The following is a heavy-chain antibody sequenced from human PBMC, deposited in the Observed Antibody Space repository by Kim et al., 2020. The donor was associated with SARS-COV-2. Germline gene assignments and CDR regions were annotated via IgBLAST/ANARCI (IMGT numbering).Heavy chain of an antibody. Sequence: SETLSLTCTVSGGSIATTYYWGWIRQPPGKGLEWIGSLYYSGDIYYNPSLKSRVTISVDTSTNQFSLKLSSVTAADRAVYYCARIGLYGTGILVDYWGQGTLVPVSS. CDR1: GGSIATTYY. CDR3: ARIGLYGTGILVDY. CDR2: LYYSGDI. D-gene: IGHD3-10*01. V-gene: IGHV4-39*01. J-gene: IGHJ4*02.